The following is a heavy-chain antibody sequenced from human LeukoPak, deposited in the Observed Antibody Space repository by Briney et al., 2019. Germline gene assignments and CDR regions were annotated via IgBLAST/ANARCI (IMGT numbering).Heavy chain of an antibody. V-gene: IGHV3-23*01. CDR3: AKDPEWELRLVSDP. D-gene: IGHD1-26*01. CDR1: GFTFSSYA. Sequence: PGGSLRLSCAASGFTFSSYAMSWVRQAPGKGLEWVSAISGSGGSTYYADSVKGRFTISIDNSKNTLYLQMNSLRAEDTAVYYCAKDPEWELRLVSDPWGQGTLVTVSS. J-gene: IGHJ5*02. CDR2: ISGSGGST.